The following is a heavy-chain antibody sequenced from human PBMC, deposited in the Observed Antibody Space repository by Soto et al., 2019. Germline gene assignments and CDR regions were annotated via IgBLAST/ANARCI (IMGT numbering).Heavy chain of an antibody. V-gene: IGHV3-30*18. CDR1: GFTFSSYG. CDR2: ISYDGSNK. J-gene: IGHJ6*02. Sequence: SPRLSCAASGFTFSSYGMHWVRQAPGNWLEWVAVISYDGSNKYYADSVKGRFTISRDNSKNTLYLQMNSLRADDTAVYYCAKELRRPYSYASASSLNPRNYYCGMDVWGQGTTVTVS. D-gene: IGHD5-18*01. CDR3: AKELRRPYSYASASSLNPRNYYCGMDV.